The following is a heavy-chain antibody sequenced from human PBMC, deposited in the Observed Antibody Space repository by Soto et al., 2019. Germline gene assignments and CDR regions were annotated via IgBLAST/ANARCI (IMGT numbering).Heavy chain of an antibody. V-gene: IGHV3-23*01. J-gene: IGHJ4*02. CDR1: GFTFSSYA. CDR3: ARPVDTAMVTSPEFDY. D-gene: IGHD5-18*01. Sequence: GGSLRLSCAASGFTFSSYAMSWVRQAPGKGLEWVSAISGSGGSTYYADSVKGRFTISRDNSKNTLYLQMNSLRAEDTAVYYCARPVDTAMVTSPEFDYWGQGTLVTVSS. CDR2: ISGSGGST.